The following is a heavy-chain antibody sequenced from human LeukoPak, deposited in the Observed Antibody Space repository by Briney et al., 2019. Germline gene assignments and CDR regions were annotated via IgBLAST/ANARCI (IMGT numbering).Heavy chain of an antibody. D-gene: IGHD3-3*01. V-gene: IGHV3-30-3*01. CDR2: ISYDGSNK. CDR3: ARDQYDFWSGYPESYYYYGMDV. CDR1: GFTFSSYA. Sequence: GGSLRLSCAASGFTFSSYAMHWVRQAPGKGLEWVAVISYDGSNKYYADSVKGRFTIFRDNSKNTLYLQMNSLRAEDTAVYYCARDQYDFWSGYPESYYYYGMDVWGQGTTVTISS. J-gene: IGHJ6*02.